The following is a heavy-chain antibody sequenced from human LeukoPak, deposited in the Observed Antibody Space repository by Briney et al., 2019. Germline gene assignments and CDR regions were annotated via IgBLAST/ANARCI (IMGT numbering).Heavy chain of an antibody. J-gene: IGHJ6*02. V-gene: IGHV4-59*01. CDR2: IYYNGNT. D-gene: IGHD1-26*01. CDR1: DVSINSYY. CDR3: ARGRSNYYGMDV. Sequence: SETLSLTWSVSDVSINSYYWNWLRRPPGKGLEWVGYIYYNGNTNYSPSLKSRVTMSVGTSKNLFSLKVSSVTAADTAVYYCARGRSNYYGMDVWGQGTTVTVSS.